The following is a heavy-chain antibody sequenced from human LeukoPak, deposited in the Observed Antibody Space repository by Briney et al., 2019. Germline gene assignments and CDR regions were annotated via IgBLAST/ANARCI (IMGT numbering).Heavy chain of an antibody. Sequence: GGSLRLSCAASGFTFSSYEMNWVRQAPGKGLEWVSYISSSGSTIYYADSVKGRFTISKDNSKNTLYLQMNSLRAEDTAVYYCAKDHTVGATFGVYFDYWGQGTLVTVSS. CDR3: AKDHTVGATFGVYFDY. J-gene: IGHJ4*02. CDR1: GFTFSSYE. CDR2: ISSSGSTI. D-gene: IGHD1-26*01. V-gene: IGHV3-48*03.